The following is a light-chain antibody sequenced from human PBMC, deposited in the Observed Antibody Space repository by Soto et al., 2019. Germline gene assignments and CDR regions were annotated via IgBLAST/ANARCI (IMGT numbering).Light chain of an antibody. V-gene: IGLV2-23*01. CDR2: EGS. CDR1: SSDVGNY. CDR3: CSYAATNRL. J-gene: IGLJ2*01. Sequence: QSALTQPASVSGSPGQSITISCTGTSSDVGNYVSWYQQSPGKAPKLIIYEGSQRPSGVSNRFSGSKSGNTASLTISRLQAEGEADYYCCSYAATNRLFGGGTKVTVL.